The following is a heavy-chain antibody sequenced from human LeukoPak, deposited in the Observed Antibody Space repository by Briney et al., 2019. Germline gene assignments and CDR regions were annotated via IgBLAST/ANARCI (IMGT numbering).Heavy chain of an antibody. J-gene: IGHJ5*02. CDR1: GGSIGSGGYF. CDR2: IYDSVST. V-gene: IGHV4-30-2*01. CDR3: ARSWHGSGTLDWFGP. D-gene: IGHD3-10*01. Sequence: SQTLSLTCTVSGGSIGSGGYFWSWIRQPPGKGLEFLGYIYDSVSTYYNPSLKSRVSISVDRSKNQFSLKLTSVTAADTAVYYCARSWHGSGTLDWFGPWGQGTLVTVSS.